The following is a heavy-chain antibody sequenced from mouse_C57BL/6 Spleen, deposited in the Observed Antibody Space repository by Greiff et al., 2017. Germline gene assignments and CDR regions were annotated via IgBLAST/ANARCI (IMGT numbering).Heavy chain of an antibody. V-gene: IGHV5-6*01. CDR3: ARHLPVVPLAMDY. Sequence: EVKLVESGGDLVKPGGSLKLSCAASGFTFSSYGMSWVRQTPDKRLEWVATISSGGSYTYYPDSVKGRFTISRDNAKNTLYLQMSSLKSEDTAMYYCARHLPVVPLAMDYWGQGTSVTVSS. CDR2: ISSGGSYT. CDR1: GFTFSSYG. J-gene: IGHJ4*01. D-gene: IGHD1-1*01.